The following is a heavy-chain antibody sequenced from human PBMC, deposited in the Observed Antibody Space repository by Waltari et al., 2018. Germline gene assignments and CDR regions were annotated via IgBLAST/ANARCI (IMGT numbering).Heavy chain of an antibody. CDR3: ARGRIAARRRWFDP. J-gene: IGHJ5*02. Sequence: QVQLVQSGAEVKKPGASVKVSCKASGSPFTSYDINWVRQATGQRLGWMGWMNPNSGNTGYAQKFQGRVTITRNTSISTAYMELSSLRSEDTAVYYCARGRIAARRRWFDPWGQGTLVTVSS. D-gene: IGHD6-6*01. CDR2: MNPNSGNT. CDR1: GSPFTSYD. V-gene: IGHV1-8*03.